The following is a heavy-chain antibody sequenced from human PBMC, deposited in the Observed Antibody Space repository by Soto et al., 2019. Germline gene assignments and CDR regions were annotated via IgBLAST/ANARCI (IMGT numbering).Heavy chain of an antibody. CDR2: INHSGST. J-gene: IGHJ6*02. D-gene: IGHD5-18*01. CDR1: GGSFSGYY. Sequence: SETLSLTCAVYGGSFSGYYWSWIRQPPGKGLEWIGEINHSGSTNYNPSLKSRVTISVDTSKNQFSLKLSSVTAADTAVYYCARGLARGYSYGPGYYYYGMDVWGQGTRGTASS. CDR3: ARGLARGYSYGPGYYYYGMDV. V-gene: IGHV4-34*01.